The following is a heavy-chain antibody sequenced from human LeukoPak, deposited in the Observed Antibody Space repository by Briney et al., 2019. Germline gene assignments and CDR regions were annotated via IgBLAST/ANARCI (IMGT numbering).Heavy chain of an antibody. Sequence: SETLSLTCTVSGGSISSSSYYWGWIRQPPGKGLEWIGSIYYSGSTYYNPSLKSRVTISVDTSKNQFSLKLSSVTAADTAVYYCARHGIAAAGTGNWFDPWGQGTLVTVCS. CDR3: ARHGIAAAGTGNWFDP. D-gene: IGHD6-13*01. CDR1: GGSISSSSYY. CDR2: IYYSGST. J-gene: IGHJ5*02. V-gene: IGHV4-39*01.